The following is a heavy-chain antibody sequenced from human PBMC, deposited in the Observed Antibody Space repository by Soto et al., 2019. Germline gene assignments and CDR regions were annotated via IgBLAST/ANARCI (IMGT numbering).Heavy chain of an antibody. CDR3: ARWGRDYYDSSGYYGLDDAFDI. Sequence: ASVKVSCKASGGTFSSYAISWVRQAPGQGLEWMGGIIPIFGTANYAQKFQGRVTITADESTSTAYMELSSLRSEDTAVYYCARWGRDYYDSSGYYGLDDAFDIWGQGTMVTVSS. CDR2: IIPIFGTA. V-gene: IGHV1-69*13. CDR1: GGTFSSYA. D-gene: IGHD3-22*01. J-gene: IGHJ3*02.